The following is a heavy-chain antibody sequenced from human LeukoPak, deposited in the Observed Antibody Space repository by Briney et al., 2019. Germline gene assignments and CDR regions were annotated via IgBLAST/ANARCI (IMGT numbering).Heavy chain of an antibody. Sequence: SETLSLTCTVSGGSISTYYGSWIRQPAGRGLEWIGRIYTSGSTNYNPSLKSRVTMSVDTSKHKFSLKLSSVTAADTAVYYCARDGGYPNWFDPWGQGTLVTVSS. CDR2: IYTSGST. CDR3: ARDGGYPNWFDP. J-gene: IGHJ5*02. V-gene: IGHV4-4*07. CDR1: GGSISTYY. D-gene: IGHD5-12*01.